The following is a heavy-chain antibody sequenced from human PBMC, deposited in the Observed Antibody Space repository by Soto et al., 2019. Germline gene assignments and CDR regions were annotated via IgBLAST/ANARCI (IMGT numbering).Heavy chain of an antibody. V-gene: IGHV6-1*01. CDR3: ARGMVRIAARAENWLYP. CDR2: TYYGSKWYN. Sequence: SQTLSLTCAISGDSVSSNSAAWNWIRQSPSRGLEWLGRTYYGSKWYNDYAVSVKSRITITPDTSKNQVSLQLNSVTPEDTAVYYCARGMVRIAARAENWLYPCGPGTLVPASS. D-gene: IGHD6-6*01. CDR1: GDSVSSNSAA. J-gene: IGHJ5*01.